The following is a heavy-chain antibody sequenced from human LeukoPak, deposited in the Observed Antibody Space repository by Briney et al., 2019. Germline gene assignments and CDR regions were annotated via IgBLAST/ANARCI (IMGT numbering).Heavy chain of an antibody. CDR1: GGSISSYY. CDR2: IYYSGST. Sequence: PSETLSLTCTVSGGSISSYYWSWVRQPPGKGLEWIGYIYYSGSTNYKPSLKSRVTMSVDTSKNQFSLKLSSVTAEDTAVYYCARDRELRYYGPEDYWGQGTLVTVSS. D-gene: IGHD3-10*01. J-gene: IGHJ4*02. CDR3: ARDRELRYYGPEDY. V-gene: IGHV4-59*01.